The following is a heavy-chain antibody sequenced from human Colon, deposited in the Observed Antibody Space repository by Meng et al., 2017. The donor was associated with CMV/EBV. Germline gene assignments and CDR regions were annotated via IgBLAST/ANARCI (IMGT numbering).Heavy chain of an antibody. CDR1: GYTFTGYY. Sequence: ASVKVSCKASGYTFTGYYMHWVQQAPGQGLEWMGWINPNSGGTNYAQKFQGRVTMTRDTSISTAYMELSRLRSDDTAVYYCARDISPGSSSWSNYWGQGTLVTVSS. CDR3: ARDISPGSSSWSNY. D-gene: IGHD6-13*01. CDR2: INPNSGGT. J-gene: IGHJ4*02. V-gene: IGHV1-2*02.